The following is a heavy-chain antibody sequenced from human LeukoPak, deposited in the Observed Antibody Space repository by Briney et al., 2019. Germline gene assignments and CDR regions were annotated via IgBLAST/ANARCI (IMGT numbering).Heavy chain of an antibody. CDR2: INSDGSRT. CDR1: GFTFSSYW. Sequence: GGSLRLSCAASGFTFSSYWMSWVRQAPGKGLVWVSRINSDGSRTYYADSVKGRFTISIDNSKNTVYLQMNSLRAEDTAVYYCAKSGLNRFDYWGQGTLVTVSS. V-gene: IGHV3-74*01. D-gene: IGHD2-15*01. J-gene: IGHJ4*02. CDR3: AKSGLNRFDY.